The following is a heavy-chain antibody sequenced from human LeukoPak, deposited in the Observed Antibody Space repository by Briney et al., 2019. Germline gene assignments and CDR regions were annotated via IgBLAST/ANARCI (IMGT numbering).Heavy chain of an antibody. CDR3: ARHRGSGWYDYFDY. J-gene: IGHJ4*02. D-gene: IGHD6-19*01. Sequence: GESLKISCKGSGYSFTSYWIGWVRQMPGKGLDWMGIIYPGDSDTRYSPSFQGQVTISADKSISTAYLRWSSLEASDTAIYFCARHRGSGWYDYFDYWGQGTLVTVSS. CDR1: GYSFTSYW. V-gene: IGHV5-51*01. CDR2: IYPGDSDT.